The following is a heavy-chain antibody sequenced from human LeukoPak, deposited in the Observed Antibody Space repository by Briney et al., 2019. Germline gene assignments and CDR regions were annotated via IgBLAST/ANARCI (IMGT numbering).Heavy chain of an antibody. CDR2: ISNGRSDSI. V-gene: IGHV3-11*01. D-gene: IGHD7-27*01. Sequence: PGGSLRLSCAAPGFILSDFYMSWFRQAPGKGLEWISYISNGRSDSIRYADSVRGRCTVSRDYARNTLYLQMNSLRVEDTAVYYCASDVRNWGHDCWGQGTLVTVSS. J-gene: IGHJ4*02. CDR1: GFILSDFY. CDR3: ASDVRNWGHDC.